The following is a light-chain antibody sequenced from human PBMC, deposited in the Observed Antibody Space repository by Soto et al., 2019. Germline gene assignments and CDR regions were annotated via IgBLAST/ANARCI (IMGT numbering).Light chain of an antibody. V-gene: IGKV3-15*01. J-gene: IGKJ4*01. CDR1: HIVSNN. CDR3: QQYTNWPLT. Sequence: EIVLTQSPATLSVSPGERATLSCRASHIVSNNLAWYQQKPGQAPRLLIYDASPRATGIPARFSGSGSGTEFTLTISSLQSEDFAVYYCQQYTNWPLTFGGGTKVEIK. CDR2: DAS.